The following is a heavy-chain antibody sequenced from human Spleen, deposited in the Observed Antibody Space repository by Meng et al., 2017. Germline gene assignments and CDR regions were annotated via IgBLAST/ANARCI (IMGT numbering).Heavy chain of an antibody. D-gene: IGHD2-15*01. Sequence: GESLKISCAASGFTFSSYWMHWVRQAPGKGLVWVSRINSDGTRITYADSVKGRFTISRDNAESTLYLQVNSLRVEDTALYFCGRSGRAGDSVDIWGQGTMVTVSS. CDR1: GFTFSSYW. J-gene: IGHJ3*02. CDR2: INSDGTRI. V-gene: IGHV3-74*01. CDR3: GRSGRAGDSVDI.